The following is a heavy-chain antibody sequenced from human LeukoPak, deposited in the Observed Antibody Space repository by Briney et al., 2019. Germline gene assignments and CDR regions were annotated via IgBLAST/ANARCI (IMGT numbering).Heavy chain of an antibody. D-gene: IGHD6-19*01. CDR1: GFTFSSYS. V-gene: IGHV3-21*04. CDR2: ISSSGTYL. CDR3: AKDARRTSGWYFFDY. Sequence: KPGGSLRLSCAASGFTFSSYSMNWVRQTPGKGLEWVSSISSSGTYLYYADSVKGRFTISRDNSKNMLFLQMNSLRAEDTAVYYCAKDARRTSGWYFFDYWGQGTLVTVSS. J-gene: IGHJ4*02.